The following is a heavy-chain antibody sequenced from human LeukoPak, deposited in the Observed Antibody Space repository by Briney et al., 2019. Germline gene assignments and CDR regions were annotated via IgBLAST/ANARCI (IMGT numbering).Heavy chain of an antibody. J-gene: IGHJ6*02. Sequence: QAGGSLRLSCAASGFTFSNYAMSWVRQPPGRGLEWVSTTSDSGSTTYYADPVKGRFTISTDNYRNTLYLQMDGLRAEDTAIYYCSKVPYSDYGSGRPPFMDVGGQGTTVAVSS. CDR3: SKVPYSDYGSGRPPFMDV. D-gene: IGHD3-10*01. CDR2: TSDSGSTT. CDR1: GFTFSNYA. V-gene: IGHV3-23*01.